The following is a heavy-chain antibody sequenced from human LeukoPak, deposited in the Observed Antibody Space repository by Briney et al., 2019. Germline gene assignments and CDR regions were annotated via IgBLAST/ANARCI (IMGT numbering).Heavy chain of an antibody. V-gene: IGHV3-21*01. D-gene: IGHD3-22*01. CDR1: GFTFSSYS. CDR3: AREGYSSGYYFKAFDY. Sequence: KSGGSLRLSCAASGFTFSSYSMNWVRQAPGKGLEWVSSISSSSSYIYYADSVKGRFTISRDNAKNSLYLQMNSLRAEDTAVYYCAREGYSSGYYFKAFDYWGQGTLVTVSS. J-gene: IGHJ4*02. CDR2: ISSSSSYI.